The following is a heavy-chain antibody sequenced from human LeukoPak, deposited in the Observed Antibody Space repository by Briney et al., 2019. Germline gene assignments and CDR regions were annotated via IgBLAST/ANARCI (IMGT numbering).Heavy chain of an antibody. CDR2: LSAGGGTT. CDR1: GFTFSSFD. V-gene: IGHV3-23*01. D-gene: IGHD5-12*01. Sequence: GGSLRLSCAASGFTFSSFDMSWVRQAPGKGLEWVSVLSAGGGTTYFADSVKGRFTISRDDSKSTLDLQLNSLRAEDTAVYYCAKGAWLDSWGQGTLVSVSS. CDR3: AKGAWLDS. J-gene: IGHJ4*02.